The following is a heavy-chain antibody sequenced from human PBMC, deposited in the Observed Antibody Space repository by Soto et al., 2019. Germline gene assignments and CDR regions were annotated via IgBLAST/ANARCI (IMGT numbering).Heavy chain of an antibody. CDR1: GGSMSSSNW. D-gene: IGHD4-17*01. Sequence: QVQLQESGPGLVKPSGTLSLTCTVSGGSMSSSNWWNWVRQPPGKGLEWIGETHHSGRTNYNPSRKSRVTISVDKSRNHFSLKLSSVAASDTAVYYCARSEDTVLDYWGQGTLVTVSS. J-gene: IGHJ4*02. V-gene: IGHV4-4*02. CDR3: ARSEDTVLDY. CDR2: THHSGRT.